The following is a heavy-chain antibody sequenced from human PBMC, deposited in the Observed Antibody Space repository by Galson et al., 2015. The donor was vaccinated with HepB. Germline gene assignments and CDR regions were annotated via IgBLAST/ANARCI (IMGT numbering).Heavy chain of an antibody. CDR3: AKDPYLYSALAGTMAGFDY. J-gene: IGHJ4*02. CDR1: GFTFSNYG. V-gene: IGHV3-30*18. D-gene: IGHD6-19*01. Sequence: SLRLSCAASGFTFSNYGMRWVRQAPGKGLEWVAVISYDGSNKYYADSVKGRFTISRDNSKNTLYLQMNSLRAEDTALYYCAKDPYLYSALAGTMAGFDYWGQGTLVTVSS. CDR2: ISYDGSNK.